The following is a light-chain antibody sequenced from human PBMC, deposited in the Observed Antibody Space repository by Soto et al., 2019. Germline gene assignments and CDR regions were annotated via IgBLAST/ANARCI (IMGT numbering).Light chain of an antibody. V-gene: IGKV3-15*01. J-gene: IGKJ5*01. CDR1: QSVRTK. CDR3: QQYDTWPSIT. Sequence: EIVMTHSPATLSVSPWEVATLSCGASQSVRTKLAWYQQKAGQAPRLLIYGASTRATGVSDRFSGSGSGTEYTLIISSLQSEDFAVYYCQQYDTWPSITFGQGTRLEIK. CDR2: GAS.